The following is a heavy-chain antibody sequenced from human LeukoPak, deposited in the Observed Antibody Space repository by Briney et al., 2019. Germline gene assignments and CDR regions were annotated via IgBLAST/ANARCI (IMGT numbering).Heavy chain of an antibody. CDR1: GGSISSSSYY. J-gene: IGHJ4*02. D-gene: IGHD6-13*01. Sequence: SETLSLTCTVSGGSISSSSYYWGWIRQPPGKGLEWIGSIYYSGSTYYNPSLKSRVTISVDTSKNQFSLKLSSVTAADTAVYYCARDSSSWHAASFDYWGQGTLVTVSS. CDR2: IYYSGST. V-gene: IGHV4-39*07. CDR3: ARDSSSWHAASFDY.